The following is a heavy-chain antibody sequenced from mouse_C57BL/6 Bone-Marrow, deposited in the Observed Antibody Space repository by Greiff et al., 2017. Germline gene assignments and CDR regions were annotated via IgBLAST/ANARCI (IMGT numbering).Heavy chain of an antibody. J-gene: IGHJ3*01. CDR3: ARRTTPVGGFAY. CDR1: GYTFTSYG. CDR2: IYPRSGNT. V-gene: IGHV1-81*01. Sequence: VMLVESGAELARPGASVKLSCKASGYTFTSYGISWVKQRTGQGLEWIGEIYPRSGNTYYNEKFKGKATLTADKSSSTAYMELRSLTSEDSAVXFCARRTTPVGGFAYWGQGTLVTVSA. D-gene: IGHD1-1*01.